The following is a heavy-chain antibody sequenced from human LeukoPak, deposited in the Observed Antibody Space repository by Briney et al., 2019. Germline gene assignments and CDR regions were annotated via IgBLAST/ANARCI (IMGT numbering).Heavy chain of an antibody. CDR3: ARAAPLLNYYGSGSYRNYFDY. Sequence: PSETLSLTCAVYGGSFSGYYWSWIRQPPGKGLEWIGEINHSGSTNHNPSLKSRVTISVDTSKNQFSLKLSSVTAADTAVYYCARAAPLLNYYGSGSYRNYFDYWGQGTLVTVSS. J-gene: IGHJ4*02. CDR2: INHSGST. V-gene: IGHV4-34*01. CDR1: GGSFSGYY. D-gene: IGHD3-10*01.